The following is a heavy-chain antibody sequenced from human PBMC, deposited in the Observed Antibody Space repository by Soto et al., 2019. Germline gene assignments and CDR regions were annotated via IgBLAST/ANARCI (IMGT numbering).Heavy chain of an antibody. V-gene: IGHV3-23*01. CDR3: AKKGGFGYCTSASCEGAADTVAAIIDY. D-gene: IGHD2-2*01. CDR2: ISGSGGST. CDR1: EFTFSNYA. Sequence: PGGSLRLSCAASEFTFSNYAMNWVRQAPGKGLEWVSAISGSGGSTYYADTVKGRFTISRDNSKNTLYLQMRSLGAEDTAVYYCAKKGGFGYCTSASCEGAADTVAAIIDYWGPGTPVTVSS. J-gene: IGHJ4*02.